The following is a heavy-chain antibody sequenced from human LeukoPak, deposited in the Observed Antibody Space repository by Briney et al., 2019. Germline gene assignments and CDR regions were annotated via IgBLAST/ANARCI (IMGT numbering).Heavy chain of an antibody. Sequence: GRSLRLSCAASGFTFDDYAMHWVRQAPGKGLEWVSGISWNSGNIGYADSVKGRFTISRDNAKNSLYLQMNSLRVEDTALYFCAKSTSCYMSLSCYMDVWGKGTPVTVSS. V-gene: IGHV3-9*01. CDR3: AKSTSCYMSLSCYMDV. CDR1: GFTFDDYA. CDR2: ISWNSGNI. D-gene: IGHD2-2*02. J-gene: IGHJ6*03.